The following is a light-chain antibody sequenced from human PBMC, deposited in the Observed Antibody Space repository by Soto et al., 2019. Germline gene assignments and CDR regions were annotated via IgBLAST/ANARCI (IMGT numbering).Light chain of an antibody. J-gene: IGKJ4*01. CDR3: QQYNNWPKLT. CDR1: QSVSSN. V-gene: IGKV3-15*01. CDR2: GAS. Sequence: IVMTQSPATPSVSPGERAPLSCSASQSVSSNLAWYQQKPGQAPRLLIYGASTRATGIPARFSGSGSGTEFTLTISSLQSEDFAVYYCQQYNNWPKLTFGGGTKVDI.